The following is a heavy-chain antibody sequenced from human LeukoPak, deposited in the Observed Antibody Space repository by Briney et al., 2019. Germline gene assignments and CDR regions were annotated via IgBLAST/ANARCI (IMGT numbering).Heavy chain of an antibody. J-gene: IGHJ4*02. V-gene: IGHV1-24*01. CDR1: GYTLTELS. CDR2: FDPEDGET. CDR3: ASWNYVTQATFDY. Sequence: GASVKVSCKVSGYTLTELSMHWVRQAPGKGLEWMGGFDPEDGETIYAQKFQGRVTMTEDTSTDTAYMELSSLGSEDTAVYYCASWNYVTQATFDYWGQGTLVTVSS. D-gene: IGHD1-7*01.